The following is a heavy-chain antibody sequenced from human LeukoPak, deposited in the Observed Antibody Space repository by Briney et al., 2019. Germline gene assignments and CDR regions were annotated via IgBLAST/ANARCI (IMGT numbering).Heavy chain of an antibody. J-gene: IGHJ4*02. V-gene: IGHV3-30-3*01. CDR1: GFTFSSYA. D-gene: IGHD1-26*01. CDR2: ISYDGSNK. Sequence: QPGGSLRLSCAASGFTFSSYAMHWVRQTPGKGLEWVAVISYDGSNKYYADSVKGRFTISRDNAKNSLYLQMNSLRAEDTAVYYCARGSGSREFDYWGQGTLVTVSS. CDR3: ARGSGSREFDY.